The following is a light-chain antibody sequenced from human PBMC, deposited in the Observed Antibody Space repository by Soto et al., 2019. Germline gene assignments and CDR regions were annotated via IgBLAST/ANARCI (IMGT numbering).Light chain of an antibody. V-gene: IGKV3-15*01. J-gene: IGKJ1*01. CDR1: QSVSSN. CDR2: GAS. CDR3: QQDNNWQPWT. Sequence: EIVMTQSQATLSVSPGERATLSCRASQSVSSNLDWYQQKPGQAPRLLIYGASTRATGIPDRFSGSGSGTEFTITISSLQSEDFEVYYCQQDNNWQPWTFGQGTKVEIK.